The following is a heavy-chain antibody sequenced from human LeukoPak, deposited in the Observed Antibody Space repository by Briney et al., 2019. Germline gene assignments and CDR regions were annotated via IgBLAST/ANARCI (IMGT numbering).Heavy chain of an antibody. V-gene: IGHV3-33*06. D-gene: IGHD6-6*01. CDR1: GFTFSSYG. Sequence: GGSLRLSCAASGFTFSSYGMHWVRQAPGKGLEWVAVIWYDGSNKYYADSVKGRFTISRDNSKNTLYLQMNSLRAEDTAVCYCAKDLSYSSSSLNYWGQGTLVTVSS. CDR2: IWYDGSNK. J-gene: IGHJ4*02. CDR3: AKDLSYSSSSLNY.